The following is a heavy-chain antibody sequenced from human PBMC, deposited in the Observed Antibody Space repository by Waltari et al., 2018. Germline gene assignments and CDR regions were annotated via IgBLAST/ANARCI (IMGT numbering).Heavy chain of an antibody. CDR1: GFTVSSNY. CDR2: IYSGGSGGNT. J-gene: IGHJ3*02. V-gene: IGHV3-53*02. D-gene: IGHD3-22*01. CDR3: ATDYDGNAYVAFDI. Sequence: EVQLVETGGGLIQPGGSLRLSCAASGFTVSSNYMTWVRQAPRKGLEWVSVIYSGGSGGNTYYADSVKGRFTISRDNSKNTLYLQMNGLRAEDTAMYYCATDYDGNAYVAFDIWGQGTMVTVSS.